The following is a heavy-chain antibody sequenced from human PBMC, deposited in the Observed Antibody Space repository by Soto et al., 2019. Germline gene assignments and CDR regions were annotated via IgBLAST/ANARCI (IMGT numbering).Heavy chain of an antibody. CDR1: GVSIIDYF. CDR2: IRETGST. D-gene: IGHD3-22*01. Sequence: AETLSLTCTVSGVSIIDYFWDWMRQTPGKGLDWIGYIRETGSTKYNPALQSRVTIAVETSTIQIGLKLRSVTAADTAVYYCARNRVPLSDDYESTGYDGAFDVWGRGKMVT. V-gene: IGHV4-59*01. J-gene: IGHJ3*01. CDR3: ARNRVPLSDDYESTGYDGAFDV.